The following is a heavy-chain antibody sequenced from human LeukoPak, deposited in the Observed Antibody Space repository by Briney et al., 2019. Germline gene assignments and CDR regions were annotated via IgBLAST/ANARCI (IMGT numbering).Heavy chain of an antibody. CDR2: IWHDSCNK. CDR1: GFTFRSFG. CDR3: VRGVAVGRFNYLAS. Sequence: GGSLRLSCAPSGFTFRSFGMHWVRQAPGKGLEWVAVIWHDSCNKFYTVSVKARFPLSRYNSKNTMYLQMNTLVDDDTPVHYRVRGVAVGRFNYLASWGQGTLVIVSS. D-gene: IGHD3-10*01. V-gene: IGHV3-33*03. J-gene: IGHJ5*02.